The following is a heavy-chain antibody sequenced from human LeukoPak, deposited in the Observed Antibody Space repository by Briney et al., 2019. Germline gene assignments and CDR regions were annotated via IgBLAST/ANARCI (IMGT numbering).Heavy chain of an antibody. J-gene: IGHJ3*02. CDR3: ASGDILTWYALDI. Sequence: SVKVSCKASGGTFSSYAISWVRQAPGQGLEWMGRIIPILGIANYAQKFQGRVTITADKSTSTAYMELSSLRSEDTAVYYCASGDILTWYALDIWGQGTMVTVSS. CDR1: GGTFSSYA. D-gene: IGHD3-9*01. CDR2: IIPILGIA. V-gene: IGHV1-69*04.